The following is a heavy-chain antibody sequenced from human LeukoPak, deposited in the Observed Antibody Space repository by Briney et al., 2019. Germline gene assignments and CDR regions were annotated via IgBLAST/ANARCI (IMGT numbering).Heavy chain of an antibody. CDR2: ISGSGVST. D-gene: IGHD3-16*01. J-gene: IGHJ2*01. Sequence: GGSLRLSCAASGFRFSSYAMSWVRQAPGKGLEWVSAISGSGVSTYYADSVKGRFTVSRDNSKNTLYLQMSSLRAEDTAVYYCARAPNNTDYSAGYWYFDLWGRGTLVTVSS. CDR1: GFRFSSYA. CDR3: ARAPNNTDYSAGYWYFDL. V-gene: IGHV3-23*01.